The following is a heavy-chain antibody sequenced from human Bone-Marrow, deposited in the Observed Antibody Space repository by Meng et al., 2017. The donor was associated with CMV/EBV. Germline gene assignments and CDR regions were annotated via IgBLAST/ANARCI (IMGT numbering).Heavy chain of an antibody. V-gene: IGHV4-59*01. J-gene: IGHJ4*02. CDR2: LYYSGTT. CDR1: GGSIRSYY. CDR3: ARDLVLDY. Sequence: SETLSLTCTVSGGSIRSYYWSWIRQPPGKGLEWIGYLYYSGTTNYNPSLKSRVTISVDTSKNHFSLKLTSVTAADTAVYYCARDLVLDYWGQGTLVTVSS.